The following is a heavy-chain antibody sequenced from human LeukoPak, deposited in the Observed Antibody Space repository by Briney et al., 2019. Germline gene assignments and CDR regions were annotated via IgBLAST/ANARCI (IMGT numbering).Heavy chain of an antibody. J-gene: IGHJ4*02. Sequence: ASVTVSCKASGRTFSSYAISWVRQAPGQGLEWMGGIIPIFGTANYAQKFQGRVTITADKSTSTAYMELSSLRSEDTAVYYCARESWSGGVVVARYFDYWGQGTLVTVSS. V-gene: IGHV1-69*06. D-gene: IGHD2-15*01. CDR1: GRTFSSYA. CDR2: IIPIFGTA. CDR3: ARESWSGGVVVARYFDY.